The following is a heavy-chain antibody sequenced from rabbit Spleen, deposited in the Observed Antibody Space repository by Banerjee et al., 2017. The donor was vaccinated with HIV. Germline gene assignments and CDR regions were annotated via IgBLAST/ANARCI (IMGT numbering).Heavy chain of an antibody. V-gene: IGHV1S40*01. Sequence: QSLEESGGDLVKPGASLTLTCTASGFSFTSSYYMCWVRQAPGKGLEWIACIYTGPVDSTYYASWAEGRFTISKTSSTTVTLQMTSLTAADTATYFCARDLTGVIGWNFKLWGQGTLVTVS. J-gene: IGHJ4*01. D-gene: IGHD1-1*01. CDR3: ARDLTGVIGWNFKL. CDR1: GFSFTSSYY. CDR2: IYTGPVDST.